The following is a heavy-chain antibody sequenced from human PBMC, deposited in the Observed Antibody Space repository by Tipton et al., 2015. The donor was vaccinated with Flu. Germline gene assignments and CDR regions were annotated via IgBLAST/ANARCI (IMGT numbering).Heavy chain of an antibody. V-gene: IGHV1-3*04. CDR3: ARDSGEDWYFDL. Sequence: QLVQSGAEVRKPGASVKVSCKASGYTFTSYAMHWVRQAPGQRLEWMGWISTYNGNTNYAHNFRDRVTMTTDTSTSTAYMELRSLTSDDTAVYYCARDSGEDWYFDLWGRGTLVTVSS. CDR1: GYTFTSYA. D-gene: IGHD3-10*01. J-gene: IGHJ2*01. CDR2: ISTYNGNT.